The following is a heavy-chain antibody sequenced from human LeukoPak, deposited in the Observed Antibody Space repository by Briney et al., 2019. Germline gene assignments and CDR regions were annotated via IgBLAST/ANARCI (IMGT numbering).Heavy chain of an antibody. CDR3: ARDGSGGWYGNWFDP. Sequence: GASVKVSCKASGYTFTGYYMHWVRQAPGQGLEWMGWINPNSGGTNYAQKFQGRVTMTRDTSISTAYMELSRLRSDDTAVYYCARDGSGGWYGNWFDPRGQGTLVTVSS. CDR2: INPNSGGT. J-gene: IGHJ5*02. V-gene: IGHV1-2*02. D-gene: IGHD6-19*01. CDR1: GYTFTGYY.